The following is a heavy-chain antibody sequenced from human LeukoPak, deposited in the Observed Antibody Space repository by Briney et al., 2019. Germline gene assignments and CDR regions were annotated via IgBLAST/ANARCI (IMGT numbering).Heavy chain of an antibody. CDR1: EFTFSGFY. CDR3: AREAYYYMDV. J-gene: IGHJ6*03. Sequence: GGSLRLSCEGSEFTFSGFYMSWVRQAPGKGLEWAANINDDGNKKYYVDSVKGRFTISRDNAKNSLYLQMNSLRAEDTAVYYCAREAYYYMDVWGKGTTVTVSS. CDR2: INDDGNKK. V-gene: IGHV3-7*01.